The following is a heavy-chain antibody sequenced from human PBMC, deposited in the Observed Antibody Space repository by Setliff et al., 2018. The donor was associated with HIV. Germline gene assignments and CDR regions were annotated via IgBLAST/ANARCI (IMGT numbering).Heavy chain of an antibody. V-gene: IGHV4-61*09. CDR1: GDSLSSGYDY. Sequence: SETLSLTCTVSGDSLSSGYDYWTWIRQPAGKGLEWIGHIYSAGSTNYNPTLTSRVTMSVDMSKNQFSLKLRSVTAADMAVYYCVREYSGVYPYFSFYIDVWGKGTTVTVSS. J-gene: IGHJ6*03. CDR2: IYSAGST. CDR3: VREYSGVYPYFSFYIDV. D-gene: IGHD5-12*01.